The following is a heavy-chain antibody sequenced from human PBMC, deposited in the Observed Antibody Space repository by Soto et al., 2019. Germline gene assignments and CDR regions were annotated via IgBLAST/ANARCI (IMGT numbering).Heavy chain of an antibody. CDR3: ARSHSAQSGYNFAY. D-gene: IGHD5-12*01. CDR1: GYSFTTYW. Sequence: PGESLKISCNGSGYSFTTYWVGWVRQMPGKGLEWMGIIYPGDSDTRYSPSFQGQVTISADKSISTAYLQWSSLKASDTAMYYCARSHSAQSGYNFAYWGQGTLVTVSS. V-gene: IGHV5-51*01. J-gene: IGHJ4*02. CDR2: IYPGDSDT.